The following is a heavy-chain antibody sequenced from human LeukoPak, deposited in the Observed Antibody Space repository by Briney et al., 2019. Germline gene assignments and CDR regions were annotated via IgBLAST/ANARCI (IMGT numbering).Heavy chain of an antibody. D-gene: IGHD3-22*01. CDR1: GFTLSSYA. V-gene: IGHV3-23*01. CDR2: ISGGGGST. Sequence: PGGSLRLSCAGSGFTLSSYAMSWVRQAPGKGLEWVSAISGGGGSTYYADSVKGRFTISRDNSKNTLYLQMNSLRAEDTAVYYCAKGAGYDSRGYYHYFDYWGQGTLVTVSA. CDR3: AKGAGYDSRGYYHYFDY. J-gene: IGHJ4*02.